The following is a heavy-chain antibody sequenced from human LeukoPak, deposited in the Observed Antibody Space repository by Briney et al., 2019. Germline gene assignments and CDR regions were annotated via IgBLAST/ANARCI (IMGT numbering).Heavy chain of an antibody. CDR2: VYYTGST. CDR1: AGSVTNGDYY. Sequence: SETLSLTCTVSAGSVTNGDYYWSWLRQPPGKALEWIGFVYYTGSTYYTPSLEGRATISVDTSKNQFSLKLSSVTAADTAVYYCARARGAVAGLYYYYGMDVWGQGTTVTVSS. V-gene: IGHV4-61*08. J-gene: IGHJ6*02. CDR3: ARARGAVAGLYYYYGMDV. D-gene: IGHD6-19*01.